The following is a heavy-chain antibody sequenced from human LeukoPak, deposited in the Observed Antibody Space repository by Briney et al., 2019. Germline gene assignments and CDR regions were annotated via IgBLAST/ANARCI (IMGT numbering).Heavy chain of an antibody. D-gene: IGHD3-10*01. CDR2: INTDGSST. CDR3: ARELPPDLIRRYNWFDP. J-gene: IGHJ5*02. V-gene: IGHV3-74*01. CDR1: GFTFSSYW. Sequence: GGSLRLSCAASGFTFSSYWMHWVRQAPGKGLVWVSRINTDGSSTSYADSVKGRFTISRDNAKNTLYLQMNSLRAEDTAVYYCARELPPDLIRRYNWFDPWGQGTLVTVSS.